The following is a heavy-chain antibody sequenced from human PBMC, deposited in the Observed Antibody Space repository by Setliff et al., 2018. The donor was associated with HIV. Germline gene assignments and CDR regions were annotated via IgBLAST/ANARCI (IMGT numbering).Heavy chain of an antibody. Sequence: PSETLSLTCSLSDGSISSFYWTWIRQPPGKGLEWIGYIHISGSTTYNPSLKSRVSISVDTSENQFSLTLTSVTAADSAVYFCARSTLPLPYYYIDVWG. J-gene: IGHJ6*03. CDR2: IHISGST. CDR3: ARSTLPLPYYYIDV. D-gene: IGHD2-15*01. V-gene: IGHV4-4*09. CDR1: DGSISSFY.